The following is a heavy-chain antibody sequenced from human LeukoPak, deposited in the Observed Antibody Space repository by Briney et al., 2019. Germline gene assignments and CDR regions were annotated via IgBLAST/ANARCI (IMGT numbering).Heavy chain of an antibody. J-gene: IGHJ4*02. D-gene: IGHD5-18*01. CDR2: IYYSGST. CDR1: GCSISSYY. V-gene: IGHV4-59*01. Sequence: SETLSLTCTVSGCSISSYYWSWIRQPPGKGLEWVGCIYYSGSTNYNPSLKSRVTISVDTSNIQFSLKLSSVTAADTAVYYGAREGQLWSIDYWGQGTLVTVSS. CDR3: AREGQLWSIDY.